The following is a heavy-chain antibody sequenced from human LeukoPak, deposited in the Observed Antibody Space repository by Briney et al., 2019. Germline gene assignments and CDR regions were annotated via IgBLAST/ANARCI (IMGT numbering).Heavy chain of an antibody. V-gene: IGHV3-23*01. CDR2: ISGSGGST. CDR3: AKTQDFDY. J-gene: IGHJ4*02. Sequence: GGSLRLSCAASGFTFSSYALSWVRQAPGKGLEWASTISGSGGSTYYADSVKGRFTISRDNSKNTVFLQMNSLRAEDTAVYYCAKTQDFDYWGQGTLVTVSS. CDR1: GFTFSSYA.